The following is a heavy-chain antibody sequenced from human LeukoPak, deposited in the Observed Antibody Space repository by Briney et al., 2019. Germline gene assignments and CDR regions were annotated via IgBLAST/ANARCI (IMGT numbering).Heavy chain of an antibody. CDR3: ANSPYCSGGNCYYYGMDV. V-gene: IGHV3-33*06. J-gene: IGHJ6*02. D-gene: IGHD2-15*01. Sequence: PGRSLRLSCAASGFTFSSYGMHWVRQAPGKGLEWVAVIWYDGSNKYYADSVKGRFTISRDNSKNTLYLQMNSLRAEDTAVYYCANSPYCSGGNCYYYGMDVWGQGTTVTVSS. CDR2: IWYDGSNK. CDR1: GFTFSSYG.